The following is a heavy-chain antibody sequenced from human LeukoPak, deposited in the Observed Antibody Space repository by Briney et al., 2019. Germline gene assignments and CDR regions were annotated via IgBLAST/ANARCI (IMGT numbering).Heavy chain of an antibody. CDR2: ISGSSGVT. Sequence: GRSLRLSCAASGFTFDDYAMHWVRQAPGKGLEWVSSISGSSGVTYYADAMKGRITISRDNSKNTVFLQMNSLRDEDTALYFCAKVGVGATLRPHCFDAWGPGTMLIVSA. CDR3: AKVGVGATLRPHCFDA. D-gene: IGHD3-3*01. V-gene: IGHV3-9*01. CDR1: GFTFDDYA. J-gene: IGHJ3*01.